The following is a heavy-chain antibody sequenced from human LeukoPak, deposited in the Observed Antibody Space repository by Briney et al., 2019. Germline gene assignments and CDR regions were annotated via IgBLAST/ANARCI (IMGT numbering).Heavy chain of an antibody. CDR2: IVPIFGTA. CDR3: ARANYYDSSGYSRGAFDI. D-gene: IGHD3-22*01. J-gene: IGHJ3*02. V-gene: IGHV1-69*13. Sequence: SVKVSCKASGGTFISYAISWVRQAPGQGLEWMGGIVPIFGTANYAQKFQGRVTITADESTSTAYMELSSLRSEDTAVYYCARANYYDSSGYSRGAFDIWGQGTTVTVSS. CDR1: GGTFISYA.